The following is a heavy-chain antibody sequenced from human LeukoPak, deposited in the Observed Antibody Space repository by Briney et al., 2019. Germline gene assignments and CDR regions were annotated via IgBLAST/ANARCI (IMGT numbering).Heavy chain of an antibody. D-gene: IGHD3-10*01. CDR2: ISDYNGNT. J-gene: IGHJ6*03. Sequence: ASVKVSCKASGYTFTGYYMHWVRQAPGQGLEWMGWISDYNGNTNYAQKLQGRVTMTTDTSTSTAYMELRSLRSDDTAVYYCARVGRNYYGSGSYYAPYYYYYMDVWGKGTTVTASS. V-gene: IGHV1-18*04. CDR3: ARVGRNYYGSGSYYAPYYYYYMDV. CDR1: GYTFTGYY.